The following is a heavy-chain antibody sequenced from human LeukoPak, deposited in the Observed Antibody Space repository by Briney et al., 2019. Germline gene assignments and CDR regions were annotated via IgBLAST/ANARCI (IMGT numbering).Heavy chain of an antibody. J-gene: IGHJ4*02. CDR2: ISRSSSYI. V-gene: IGHV3-21*01. CDR1: GFIASSNY. D-gene: IGHD1-20*01. CDR3: AREYNSPNRFDY. Sequence: GGSLRLSCTASGFIASSNYMSWVRQAPGKGLEWVSSISRSSSYINYADSVKGRFTISRDNAKNSLYLQMNSLRAEDTAVYYCAREYNSPNRFDYWGQGTLVTVSS.